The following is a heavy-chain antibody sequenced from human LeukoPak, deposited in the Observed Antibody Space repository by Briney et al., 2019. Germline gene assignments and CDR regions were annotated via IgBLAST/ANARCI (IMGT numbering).Heavy chain of an antibody. V-gene: IGHV3-33*01. CDR1: GFTFSSYG. J-gene: IGHJ4*02. Sequence: GGSLGLSCAASGFTFSSYGMHWVRQAPGKGLEWVAVIWYDGSNKYYADSVKGRFTISRDSSKNTLYLQMNSLRAEDTAVYYCARDRGGSYIMDYWGQGTLVTVSS. CDR2: IWYDGSNK. CDR3: ARDRGGSYIMDY. D-gene: IGHD1-26*01.